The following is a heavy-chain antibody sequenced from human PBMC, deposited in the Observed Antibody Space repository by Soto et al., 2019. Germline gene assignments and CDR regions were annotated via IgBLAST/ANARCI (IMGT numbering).Heavy chain of an antibody. J-gene: IGHJ6*03. V-gene: IGHV1-69*12. Sequence: QAQLVQSGAEVRKPGSSVRVSCKSSGGRFNTYVITWVRQAPGQGLEWMGGIIPVYRTTMYAQHFEDRVTNQADESASTAYMEVSRLRSEDTAVYYCARGVSRGYYMDVWGQGTTVTVSS. CDR3: ARGVSRGYYMDV. CDR2: IIPVYRTT. CDR1: GGRFNTYV. D-gene: IGHD3-10*01.